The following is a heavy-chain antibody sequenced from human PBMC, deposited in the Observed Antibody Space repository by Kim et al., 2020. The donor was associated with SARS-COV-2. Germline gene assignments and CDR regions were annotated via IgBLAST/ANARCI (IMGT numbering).Heavy chain of an antibody. CDR1: GFTFKFYT. D-gene: IGHD6-19*01. CDR3: AKDDREIAVLNFAMDV. J-gene: IGHJ6*01. CDR2: ITWNSGFV. V-gene: IGHV3-9*01. Sequence: SLRLSCEASGFTFKFYTMHWVRQAPGKGLVWVSLITWNSGFVNYADSVKGRFTVSRDNAKNSLYLQMTSLGTEDTALYYCAKDDREIAVLNFAMDVWG.